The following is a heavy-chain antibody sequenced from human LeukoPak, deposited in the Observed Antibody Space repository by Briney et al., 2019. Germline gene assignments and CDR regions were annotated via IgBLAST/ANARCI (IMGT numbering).Heavy chain of an antibody. Sequence: PSETLSLTCTVSGGSISSYYWSWIRQPPGKGLEWIGYIHYSGSTNYNPSLKSRVTISVDTSKNQLSLKLSSVTAADTAVYSCARGGEGSDGFDYWGQGTLVTVSS. CDR3: ARGGEGSDGFDY. J-gene: IGHJ4*02. V-gene: IGHV4-59*01. CDR2: IHYSGST. D-gene: IGHD3-10*01. CDR1: GGSISSYY.